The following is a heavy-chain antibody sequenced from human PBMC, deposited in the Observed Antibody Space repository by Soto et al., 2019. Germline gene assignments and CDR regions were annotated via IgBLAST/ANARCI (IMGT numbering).Heavy chain of an antibody. CDR3: ARRYGSAIDC. J-gene: IGHJ4*02. CDR2: IYYSGST. Sequence: QVQLQESGPGLVKPSETLSLTCTVSGGTISSWYWSWIRQPPGKGLEWIGYIYYSGSTNCNPSLKSRGTISVATSKNQFSLKLSSVTAADTAVYYCARRYGSAIDCWGQGTLVTVSS. V-gene: IGHV4-59*08. D-gene: IGHD1-26*01. CDR1: GGTISSWY.